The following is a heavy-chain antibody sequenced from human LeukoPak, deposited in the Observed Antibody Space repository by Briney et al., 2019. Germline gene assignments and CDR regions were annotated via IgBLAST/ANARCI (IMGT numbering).Heavy chain of an antibody. CDR3: AKDPWIQGPDDY. D-gene: IGHD5-18*01. CDR2: ISGSGGST. Sequence: GGSLRLSCAASGFTVSSNYMSWVRQAPGKGLEWVSTISGSGGSTYYADSVKGRFTISRDNSKNTLYLQMNSLRAEDTAVYYCAKDPWIQGPDDYWGQGTLVTVSS. J-gene: IGHJ4*02. V-gene: IGHV3-23*01. CDR1: GFTVSSNY.